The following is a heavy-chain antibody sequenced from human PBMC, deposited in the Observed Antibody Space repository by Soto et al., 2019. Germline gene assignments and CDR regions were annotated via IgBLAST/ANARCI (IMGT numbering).Heavy chain of an antibody. V-gene: IGHV1-8*01. Sequence: ASVKVSCKTSGYTFTTYGISWVRQAPGQGLEWMGWISTNKGNTNYAQKFQGRVTMTRNTSISTAYMELSSLRSEDTAVYYCARVTGTIDYWGQGTLVTVSS. D-gene: IGHD2-2*01. CDR1: GYTFTTYG. CDR2: ISTNKGNT. CDR3: ARVTGTIDY. J-gene: IGHJ4*02.